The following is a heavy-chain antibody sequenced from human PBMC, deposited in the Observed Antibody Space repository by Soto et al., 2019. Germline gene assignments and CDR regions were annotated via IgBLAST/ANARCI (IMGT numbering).Heavy chain of an antibody. CDR3: ARVSPFGRKSGMDV. CDR2: ISAYNGNT. V-gene: IGHV1-18*01. Sequence: ASVKVSCKASGYTFTGYALHWVRQAPGQGLEWMGWISAYNGNTNYAQKLQGRVTMTTDTSTSTAYMELRSLRSDDTAVYYCARVSPFGRKSGMDVWGEGTTVTVCS. J-gene: IGHJ6*01. D-gene: IGHD3-16*01. CDR1: GYTFTGYA.